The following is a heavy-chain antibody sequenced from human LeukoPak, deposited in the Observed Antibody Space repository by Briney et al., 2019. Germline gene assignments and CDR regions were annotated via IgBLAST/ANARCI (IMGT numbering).Heavy chain of an antibody. V-gene: IGHV1-8*03. CDR2: MNANSGNT. CDR1: GYSFTSYD. J-gene: IGHJ6*03. D-gene: IGHD6-6*01. Sequence: GASVKVSCKASGYSFTSYDINWVRQASGQGLEWMGWMNANSGNTGYVQKFQGRVTFTRNPSISTAYMELSSLRSQDTAMYYCARYYSSSFMGRYYYYYYMDVWGKGTTVTVSS. CDR3: ARYYSSSFMGRYYYYYYMDV.